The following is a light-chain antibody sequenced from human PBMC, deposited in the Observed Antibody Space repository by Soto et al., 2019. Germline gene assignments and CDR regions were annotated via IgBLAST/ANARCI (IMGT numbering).Light chain of an antibody. CDR2: EVS. CDR3: NAQADNGKHV. J-gene: IGLJ1*01. CDR1: SNDVGHSSF. V-gene: IGLV2-8*01. Sequence: QSVLTQPPSASGSHGQSVTISCTGNSNDVGHSSFISWYQQHPGKGPKLIIYEVSKRPSGVPDRFSGSKSGNTASLSVSGLQDEDEADYFCNAQADNGKHVFGTGTNVTVL.